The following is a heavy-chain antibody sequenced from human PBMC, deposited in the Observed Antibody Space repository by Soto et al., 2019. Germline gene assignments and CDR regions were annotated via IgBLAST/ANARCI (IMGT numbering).Heavy chain of an antibody. CDR1: GGTFSSYP. Sequence: QVQLVQSGAEVKRPGSSVKVSCKASGGTFSSYPISWVRQAPGQGLEWMGGTNGNLGTGNYAQKFRGRLTINTDISTTTAYMELSSLTSEDTDVYYCARRDSHGFFRYFDNWGQGTLVTVSS. CDR2: TNGNLGTG. V-gene: IGHV1-69*06. J-gene: IGHJ4*02. D-gene: IGHD3-10*01. CDR3: ARRDSHGFFRYFDN.